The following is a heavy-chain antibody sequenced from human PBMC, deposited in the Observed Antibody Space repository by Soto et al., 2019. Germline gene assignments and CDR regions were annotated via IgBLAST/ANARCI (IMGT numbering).Heavy chain of an antibody. Sequence: EVQLLESGGGLVQPGGSLRLSCAASGFTFSSYALSWVRQAPGKGLEWVSVISGSGGSTYYADSVKGRFTISRDNSKNTLYRQMNXLXXXXXXXXXXXXXXXXXXXXXXXGXXTLVTVSS. CDR3: XXXXXXXXXXXX. V-gene: IGHV3-23*01. CDR2: ISGSGGST. CDR1: GFTFSSYA. J-gene: IGHJ1*01.